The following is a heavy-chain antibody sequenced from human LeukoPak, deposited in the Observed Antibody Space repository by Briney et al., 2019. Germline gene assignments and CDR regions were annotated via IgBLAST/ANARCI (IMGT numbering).Heavy chain of an antibody. V-gene: IGHV4-39*07. Sequence: SETLSLTCTVSGGSISSSSYYWGWIRQPPGKGLEWIGSIYYSGSTYYNPSLKSRVTISVDTSKNQFSLKLSSVTAADTAVYYFAGDTYYDFLSGYYYLGISHWFDPLGQGTLVTVSS. D-gene: IGHD3-3*01. CDR1: GGSISSSSYY. CDR2: IYYSGST. CDR3: AGDTYYDFLSGYYYLGISHWFDP. J-gene: IGHJ5*02.